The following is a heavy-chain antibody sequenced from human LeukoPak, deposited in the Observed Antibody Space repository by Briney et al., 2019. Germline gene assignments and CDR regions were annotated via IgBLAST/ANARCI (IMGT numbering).Heavy chain of an antibody. D-gene: IGHD5-18*01. Sequence: TGGSLRLSCAASRFTFSSYAMSWVRQAPGKGLEWVSAISGSGDTTYYADSVKGRFTISRDNSKNTPYLQMNSLRAEDTAVYYCAKDMRYSYGYPDAFDIWGQGTMVTVSS. CDR2: ISGSGDTT. CDR1: RFTFSSYA. V-gene: IGHV3-23*01. CDR3: AKDMRYSYGYPDAFDI. J-gene: IGHJ3*02.